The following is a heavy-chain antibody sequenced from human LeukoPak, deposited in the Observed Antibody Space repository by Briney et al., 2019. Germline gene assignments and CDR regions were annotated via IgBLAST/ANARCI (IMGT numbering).Heavy chain of an antibody. CDR2: ISSSSSYI. J-gene: IGHJ4*02. CDR1: GFTFSSYS. V-gene: IGHV3-21*01. D-gene: IGHD1-26*01. CDR3: VKDGIRYFDS. Sequence: GGSLRLSCAASGFTFSSYSMNWVRQAPGKGLEWVSSISSSSSYIYYADSVKGRFTFTRDNSKNTLYLQMNSLRPADTAIYYCVKDGIRYFDSWGQGTLVTVSS.